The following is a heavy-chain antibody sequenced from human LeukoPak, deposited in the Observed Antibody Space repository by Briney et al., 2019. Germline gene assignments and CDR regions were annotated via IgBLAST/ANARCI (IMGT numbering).Heavy chain of an antibody. D-gene: IGHD3-10*01. CDR2: ISWNSGSI. J-gene: IGHJ4*02. V-gene: IGHV3-9*01. Sequence: SGGSLRLSCAASGFTFDDYDMHWVRQAPGKGLEWVSGISWNSGSIGYADSVKGRFTISRDNAKNSLYLQMNSLRAEDTALYYCAKVSLDVGYYFDYWGQGTLVTVSS. CDR3: AKVSLDVGYYFDY. CDR1: GFTFDDYD.